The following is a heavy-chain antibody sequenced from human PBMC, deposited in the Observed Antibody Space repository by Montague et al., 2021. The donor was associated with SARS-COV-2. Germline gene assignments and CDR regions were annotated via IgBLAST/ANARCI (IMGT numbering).Heavy chain of an antibody. Sequence: SETLTLTCSVSGGSISGSSHNWAWIRQPPGRELDWIGTNSYSGTSLSHPYLQGRITMSVDTSDNQFSLQLNSVSATDTCIYYRARAHMAVTEYYLDYWGQGILVTVSS. CDR1: GGSISGSSHN. CDR2: NSYSGTS. D-gene: IGHD2/OR15-2a*01. V-gene: IGHV4-39*01. J-gene: IGHJ4*02. CDR3: ARAHMAVTEYYLDY.